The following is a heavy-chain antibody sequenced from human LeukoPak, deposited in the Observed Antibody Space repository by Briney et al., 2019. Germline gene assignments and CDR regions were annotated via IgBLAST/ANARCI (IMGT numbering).Heavy chain of an antibody. CDR2: ISSTGCYI. D-gene: IGHD2-15*01. CDR3: AREGRLRSFDS. Sequence: GGSLRLSCAASGFTFSNYWMTWVRQAPGKGLEWVSSISSTGCYIYYADSLKGRFTISRDNAKNSLYLQMNGLRAEDTAVYYCAREGRLRSFDSWGQGTLVTVSS. J-gene: IGHJ4*02. CDR1: GFTFSNYW. V-gene: IGHV3-21*01.